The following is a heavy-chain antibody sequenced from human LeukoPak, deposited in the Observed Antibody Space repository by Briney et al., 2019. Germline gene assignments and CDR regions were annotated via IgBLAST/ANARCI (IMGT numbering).Heavy chain of an antibody. Sequence: ASVKVSCKASGYTFTSYDINWVRQATGQGLEWMGWMNPNSGNTGYAQKFQGRVTITRNTSISTAYMELSSLRSEDTAVYYCARSYSSSWYVVWGGLGGDYYYYYMDVWGKGTTVTVSS. V-gene: IGHV1-8*03. CDR1: GYTFTSYD. CDR3: ARSYSSSWYVVWGGLGGDYYYYYMDV. CDR2: MNPNSGNT. D-gene: IGHD6-13*01. J-gene: IGHJ6*03.